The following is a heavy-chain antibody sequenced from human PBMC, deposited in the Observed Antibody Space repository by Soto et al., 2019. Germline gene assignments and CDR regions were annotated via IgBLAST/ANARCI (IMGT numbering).Heavy chain of an antibody. CDR2: IIPIFGTA. V-gene: IGHV1-69*13. CDR1: GGTFSSYA. CDR3: ARSIFGVVIDYYYYGMDV. D-gene: IGHD3-3*01. Sequence: XVKVSCKASGGTFSSYAISWVRQAPGQGLEWMGGIIPIFGTANYAQKFQGRVTITADESTSTAYMELSSLRSEDTDVYYCARSIFGVVIDYYYYGMDVWGQGTTVTVSS. J-gene: IGHJ6*02.